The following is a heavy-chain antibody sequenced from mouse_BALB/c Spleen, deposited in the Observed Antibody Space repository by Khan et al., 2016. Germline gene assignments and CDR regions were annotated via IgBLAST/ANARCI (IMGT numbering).Heavy chain of an antibody. J-gene: IGHJ2*01. V-gene: IGHV1-87*01. CDR2: IYPGDGDT. CDR1: GYTFTSYW. Sequence: QVQLQQSGAELARPGASVKLSCKASGYTFTSYWMQWVKQRPGQGLEWIGAIYPGDGDTRYTQKFKDKATLTADISSSTAYMQLSSLASEDSAVYYCARGIPPDYWGQGTTLTVSS. D-gene: IGHD2-14*01. CDR3: ARGIPPDY.